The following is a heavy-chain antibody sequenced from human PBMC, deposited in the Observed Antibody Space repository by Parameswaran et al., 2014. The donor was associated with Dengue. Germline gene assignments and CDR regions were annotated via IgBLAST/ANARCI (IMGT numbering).Heavy chain of an antibody. CDR3: AKEGYGTLTTHEGNFHDMDV. D-gene: IGHD4-17*01. J-gene: IGHJ6*01. Sequence: RWIRQPQGRGVEWVSSISGSGGSTYYADSVKGRFTTSRDNSKKTLYLEMNSLRAEDTAVYYCAKEGYGTLTTHEGNFHDMDVWGQGTTVTVSS. V-gene: IGHV3-23*01. CDR2: ISGSGGST.